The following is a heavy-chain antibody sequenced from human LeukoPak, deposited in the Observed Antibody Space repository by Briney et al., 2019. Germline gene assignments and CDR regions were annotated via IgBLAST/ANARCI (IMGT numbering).Heavy chain of an antibody. D-gene: IGHD2-21*01. V-gene: IGHV4-59*01. Sequence: SETLSLTCTVSGGSIGADHWSWIRQPPGKGLEWIGYMSPSGSTNYNPSLKNRGTIFRDTSKNQFFLKLSAVTAADTAVYYCAKDRSINAFDIWGRGTVVTVSA. J-gene: IGHJ3*02. CDR2: MSPSGST. CDR1: GGSIGADH. CDR3: AKDRSINAFDI.